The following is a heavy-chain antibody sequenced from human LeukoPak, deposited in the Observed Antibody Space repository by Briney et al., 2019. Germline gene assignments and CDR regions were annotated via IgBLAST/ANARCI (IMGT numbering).Heavy chain of an antibody. Sequence: GGSLRLSCAASGFTFDDYAIHWVRQAPGKGLEWVPLISVDGGSTYYADSVKGRFTISSDNSKNSLYLQMNSLRTEDTALYYCAKAEGTGTTGTNPYYFDYWGQGTLVTVSS. V-gene: IGHV3-43*02. CDR3: AKAEGTGTTGTNPYYFDY. CDR1: GFTFDDYA. J-gene: IGHJ4*02. CDR2: ISVDGGST. D-gene: IGHD1-1*01.